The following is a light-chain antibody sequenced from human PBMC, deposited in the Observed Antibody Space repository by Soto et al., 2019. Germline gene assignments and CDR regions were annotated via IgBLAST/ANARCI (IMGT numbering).Light chain of an antibody. J-gene: IGKJ1*01. CDR2: GAA. CDR3: QQYHNWPA. CDR1: QSVFSS. V-gene: IGKV3-15*01. Sequence: EIVMTQSPATLSVSPGERATLSCRASQSVFSSLAWYQQKSGQAPRLLIYGAANRATGIPARFSGSGSGTEFTLTISSLQSEDFAVYYCQQYHNWPAFGQGTKVEIK.